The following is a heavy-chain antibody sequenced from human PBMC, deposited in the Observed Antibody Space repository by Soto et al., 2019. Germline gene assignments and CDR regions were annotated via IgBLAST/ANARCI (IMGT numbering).Heavy chain of an antibody. J-gene: IGHJ5*02. V-gene: IGHV1-2*02. CDR1: GYTFTGYY. CDR2: INPNSGGT. Sequence: RASVKVSCKASGYTFTGYYMHWVRQAPGQGLEWMGWINPNSGGTNYAQKFQGRVTMTRDTSISTAYMELSRLRSDDTAVYYCVRDDVPAAFNWFDPWGQGTLVTVSS. CDR3: VRDDVPAAFNWFDP. D-gene: IGHD2-2*01.